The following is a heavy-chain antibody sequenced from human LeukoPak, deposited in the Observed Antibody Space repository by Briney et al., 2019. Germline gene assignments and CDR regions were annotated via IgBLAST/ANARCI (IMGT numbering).Heavy chain of an antibody. V-gene: IGHV4-59*08. CDR3: ARHTYGSSWFVEY. CDR2: IHYRGST. CDR1: GGPISSYY. Sequence: SETLSLTCTVSGGPISSYYWSWIRQTPGKGLEWIGYIHYRGSTNYNPSLKSRVTISIDTSKNQFSLKLSSVTAADTAVYYCARHTYGSSWFVEYWGQGTLVTVSS. J-gene: IGHJ4*02. D-gene: IGHD6-13*01.